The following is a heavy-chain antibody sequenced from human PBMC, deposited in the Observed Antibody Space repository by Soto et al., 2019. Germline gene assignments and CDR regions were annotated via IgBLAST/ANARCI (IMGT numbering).Heavy chain of an antibody. CDR2: IKSKTDGGTT. CDR1: GFTFSNAW. V-gene: IGHV3-15*01. J-gene: IGHJ6*04. Sequence: GGSLRLSCAASGFTFSNAWMSWVRQAPGKGLEWVGRIKSKTDGGTTDYAAPVKGRFTISRDDSKNTLYLQMNSLKTEDTAVYYCTTDRRFLEWSTGDVWGKGTTVTVSS. D-gene: IGHD3-3*01. CDR3: TTDRRFLEWSTGDV.